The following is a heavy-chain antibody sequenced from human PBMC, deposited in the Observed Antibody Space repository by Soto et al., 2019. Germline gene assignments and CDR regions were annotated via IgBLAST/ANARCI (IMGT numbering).Heavy chain of an antibody. CDR1: GYTFTSYY. J-gene: IGHJ4*02. D-gene: IGHD2-15*01. Sequence: GASVKVSCKASGYTFTSYYMHWVRQAPGQGLEWMGIINPSGGSTSYAQKFQGRVTMTRDTSTSTVYMELSSLRSEDTAVYYCALIAATHPFDYWGQGTLVTVPQ. CDR3: ALIAATHPFDY. V-gene: IGHV1-46*01. CDR2: INPSGGST.